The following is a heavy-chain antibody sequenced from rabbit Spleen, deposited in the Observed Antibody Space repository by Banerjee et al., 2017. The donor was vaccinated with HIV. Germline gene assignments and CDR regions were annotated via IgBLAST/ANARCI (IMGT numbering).Heavy chain of an antibody. Sequence: QEQLEESGGDLVKPEGSLTLTCTASGLDFSVGDVMCWVRQAPGKGLKWIACINIVTGRAVYANWASARITLSKTSSTTVTLQMTSLTAADTATYFCARDSVGGNGFDFGLWGPGTLVTVS. J-gene: IGHJ6*01. CDR2: INIVTGRA. V-gene: IGHV1S45*01. CDR1: GLDFSVGDV. CDR3: ARDSVGGNGFDFGL. D-gene: IGHD1-1*01.